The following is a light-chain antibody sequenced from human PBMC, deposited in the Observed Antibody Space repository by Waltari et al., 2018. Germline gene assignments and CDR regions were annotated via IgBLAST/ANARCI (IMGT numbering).Light chain of an antibody. CDR1: QSISNY. J-gene: IGKJ4*01. Sequence: DIQMTQSPSSLSASVGDRVPITCRASQSISNYLNWYQQKPGKAPKLLIYSASSLHSGVPSRFTGSGSGTEFTLTISSLQPEDFAAYYCQQSYSSPPAFGGGTKVDI. CDR2: SAS. V-gene: IGKV1-39*01. CDR3: QQSYSSPPA.